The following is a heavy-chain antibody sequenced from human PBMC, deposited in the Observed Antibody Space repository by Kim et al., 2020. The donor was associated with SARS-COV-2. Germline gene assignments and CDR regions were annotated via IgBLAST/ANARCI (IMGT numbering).Heavy chain of an antibody. CDR2: ISYDGSNK. J-gene: IGHJ6*02. D-gene: IGHD6-13*01. CDR3: AKDLVLAAAAGQSYYYYYGMDV. CDR1: GFTFSSYG. V-gene: IGHV3-30*18. Sequence: GGSLRLSCAASGFTFSSYGMHWVRQAPGKGLEWVAVISYDGSNKYYADSVKGRFTISRDNSKNTLYLQMNSLRAEDTAVYYCAKDLVLAAAAGQSYYYYYGMDVWGQGTTVTVSS.